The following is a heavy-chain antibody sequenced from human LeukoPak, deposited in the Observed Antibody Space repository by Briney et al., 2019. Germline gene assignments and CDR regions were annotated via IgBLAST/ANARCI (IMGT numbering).Heavy chain of an antibody. CDR3: ARDNPSFGELLI. V-gene: IGHV4-34*01. D-gene: IGHD3-10*01. J-gene: IGHJ4*02. Sequence: PSETLSLTCAVYGGSFSGYYWSWIRQPPGKGLEWIGEINHSGSTNYNPSLKSRVTISVDTSKNQFSLKLSSVTAADTAVYYCARDNPSFGELLIGGQGTLVTVSS. CDR2: INHSGST. CDR1: GGSFSGYY.